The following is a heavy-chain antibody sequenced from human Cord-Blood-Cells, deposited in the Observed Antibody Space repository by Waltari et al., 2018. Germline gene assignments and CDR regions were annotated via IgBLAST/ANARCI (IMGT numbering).Heavy chain of an antibody. CDR2: IYYSGST. Sequence: QVQLQESGPGLVKPSETLSLTCTVSGGPISSYYWSWTRQPPGKGLEWIGYIYYSGSTNYNPSLKSRVTISVDTSKNQFSLKLSSVTAADTAVYYCARDLAYSSSWYWFDPWGQGTLVTVSS. V-gene: IGHV4-59*01. J-gene: IGHJ5*02. CDR1: GGPISSYY. CDR3: ARDLAYSSSWYWFDP. D-gene: IGHD6-13*01.